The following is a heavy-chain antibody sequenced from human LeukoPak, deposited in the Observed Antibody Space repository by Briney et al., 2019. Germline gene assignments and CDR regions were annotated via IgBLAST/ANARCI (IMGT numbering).Heavy chain of an antibody. CDR3: ARPAIAVADEFDY. V-gene: IGHV4-39*01. D-gene: IGHD6-19*01. CDR1: GGSISSSSYY. J-gene: IGHJ4*02. Sequence: PSETLSLTCTVSGGSISSSSYYWGWLRQPPGKGLEWIGSIYYSGSTYYNPSLKSRVTISVDTSKNQFSLKLSSVTAADTAVYYCARPAIAVADEFDYWGQGTLVTVSS. CDR2: IYYSGST.